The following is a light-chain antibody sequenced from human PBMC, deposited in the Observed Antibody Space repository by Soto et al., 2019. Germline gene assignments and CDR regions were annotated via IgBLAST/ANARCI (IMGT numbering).Light chain of an antibody. Sequence: EIVMTQSPATLSVSPGERATLSCRASQSVSSNLAWYQQKPGQAPRLLIYGASTRATSIPARFSGSGSGTEFTLTLSSLQSEDFAVYSCQQYNNWPPWTFGQGTKV. CDR2: GAS. J-gene: IGKJ1*01. CDR3: QQYNNWPPWT. CDR1: QSVSSN. V-gene: IGKV3-15*01.